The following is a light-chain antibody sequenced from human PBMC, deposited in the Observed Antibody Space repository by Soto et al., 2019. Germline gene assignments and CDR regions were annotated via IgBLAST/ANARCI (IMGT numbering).Light chain of an antibody. V-gene: IGKV3-15*01. Sequence: EIVMTQSPGTLSVSPGERATLSCRASQNIRSNLAWYQQKPGQAPRLLIYGASTRATGIPARFSGSGSGTDFTLTITSLQSEDSSIYYCQQYKDFPLPFGGGTKVDI. CDR3: QQYKDFPLP. J-gene: IGKJ4*01. CDR2: GAS. CDR1: QNIRSN.